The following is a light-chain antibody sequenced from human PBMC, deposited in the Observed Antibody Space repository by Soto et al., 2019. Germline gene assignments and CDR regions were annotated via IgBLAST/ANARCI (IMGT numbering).Light chain of an antibody. V-gene: IGKV3-15*01. Sequence: PGERASLSCGASQSISSSFLAWYQQKPGQAPRLLIYIASTRATGISARFSGSGSGTEFTLTISSLQSEDFAVYYCQQYHNWPITFGQGTRLENK. CDR3: QQYHNWPIT. CDR2: IAS. J-gene: IGKJ5*01. CDR1: QSISSS.